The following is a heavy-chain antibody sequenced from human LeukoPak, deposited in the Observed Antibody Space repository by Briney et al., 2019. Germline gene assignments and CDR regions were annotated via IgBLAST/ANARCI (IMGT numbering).Heavy chain of an antibody. CDR2: TSNKANSDTT. CDR1: GFTLSDHY. J-gene: IGHJ6*02. D-gene: IGHD1-1*01. V-gene: IGHV3-72*01. CDR3: ASWGTITNDNYGMDV. Sequence: GGSLRLSCAASGFTLSDHYMDWVRQAPGKGLEWVGRTSNKANSDTTDYAASVKGRFSISRDDSKNSLYLQMNSLKTEDTAVYYCASWGTITNDNYGMDVWGQGTTLTVSS.